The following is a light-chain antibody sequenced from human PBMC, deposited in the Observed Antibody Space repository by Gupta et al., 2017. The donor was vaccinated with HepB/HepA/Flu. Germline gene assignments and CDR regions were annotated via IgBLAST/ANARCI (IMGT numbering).Light chain of an antibody. CDR1: QGLVYSDGYTY. Sequence: DVVLTQSPLSLPVTLGPSASISCTSSQGLVYSDGYTYLHWFQQRPGQSPRRLIYVVSQRDSGVPDRFSGSGSGTNFTLNITRVEAEDVAVYYCMQSEQCPVTFGQGSRVEIK. CDR3: MQSEQCPVT. J-gene: IGKJ1*01. CDR2: VVS. V-gene: IGKV2-30*01.